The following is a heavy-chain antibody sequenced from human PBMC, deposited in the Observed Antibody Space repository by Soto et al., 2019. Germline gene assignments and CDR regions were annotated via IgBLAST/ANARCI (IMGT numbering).Heavy chain of an antibody. CDR3: AREPADVDTAMDP. J-gene: IGHJ5*02. CDR1: GGSISSGDYY. CDR2: IYYSGST. V-gene: IGHV4-30-4*01. D-gene: IGHD5-18*01. Sequence: SETLSLTCTVSGGSISSGDYYWSWIRQPPGKGLEWIGYIYYSGSTYYKPSLKSRVTISVDTSKNQFSLKLSSVTAADTAVYYCAREPADVDTAMDPWSQGTLVTVSS.